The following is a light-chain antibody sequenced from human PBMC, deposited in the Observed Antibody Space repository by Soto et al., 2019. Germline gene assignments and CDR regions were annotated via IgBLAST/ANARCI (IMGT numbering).Light chain of an antibody. V-gene: IGKV1-27*01. CDR1: QGIGNY. J-gene: IGKJ1*01. CDR2: AAS. CDR3: QKYNSAPPGWT. Sequence: DIQMTQSPSSLSASVGDSVTITCRASQGIGNYLAWYQQRPGKVPKVLIYAASTLQSGVPSRFSGSGSGTDFTLTISSLQPEDVATYYCQKYNSAPPGWTFGQGTKVEIK.